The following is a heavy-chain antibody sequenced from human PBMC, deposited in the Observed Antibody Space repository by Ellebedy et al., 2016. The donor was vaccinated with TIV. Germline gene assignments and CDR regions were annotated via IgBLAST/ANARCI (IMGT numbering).Heavy chain of an antibody. CDR3: AKRVTMVREVITYYHYAMDV. V-gene: IGHV3-23*01. CDR1: RFTFNSYA. J-gene: IGHJ6*02. CDR2: LSASGGST. D-gene: IGHD3-10*01. Sequence: PGGSLRLSCVASRFTFNSYAMSWVRQAPGKGLEWVSSLSASGGSTYYADSVKGRFTISRDNSKNTLYLQMNSLRAEDTAVYYCAKRVTMVREVITYYHYAMDVWGQGTTVTVSS.